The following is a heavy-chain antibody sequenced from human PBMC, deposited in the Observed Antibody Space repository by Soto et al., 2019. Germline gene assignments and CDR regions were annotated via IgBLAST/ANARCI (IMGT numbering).Heavy chain of an antibody. Sequence: QVTLKESGPVLVKPTETLTLTCTVSGFSLSNARMGVSWIRQPPGKALEWLAHIFSNYEKSYSTSLNSTLTISEDTSKSQVVLTMTNMDPVDTATYYCARLYDIPYPYYFDYWGQGTLVTVSS. J-gene: IGHJ4*02. V-gene: IGHV2-26*01. CDR1: GFSLSNARMG. D-gene: IGHD3-3*01. CDR2: IFSNYEK. CDR3: ARLYDIPYPYYFDY.